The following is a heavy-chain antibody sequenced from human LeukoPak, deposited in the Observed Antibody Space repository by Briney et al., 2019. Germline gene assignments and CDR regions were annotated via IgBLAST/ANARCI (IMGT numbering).Heavy chain of an antibody. CDR1: GFTFDDYD. J-gene: IGHJ3*02. CDR3: AKAYYDILTGLFDI. V-gene: IGHV3-9*01. CDR2: ISWNSGSI. D-gene: IGHD3-9*01. Sequence: GGSLRLSCAASGFTFDDYDMHWVRQAPGKGLEWVSGISWNSGSIGYADSVKGRFTISRDNAKNSLYLQMNSLRAEDTALYYCAKAYYDILTGLFDIWGQGTMVTVSS.